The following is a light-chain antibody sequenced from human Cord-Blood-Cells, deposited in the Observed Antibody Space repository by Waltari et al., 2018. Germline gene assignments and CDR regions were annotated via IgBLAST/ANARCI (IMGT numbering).Light chain of an antibody. Sequence: SSELTQPPSVSVPPGQTTRITSSGVALAQHNASRYQQKPGQAPVLVIYKDSERPSGIPERFSGSSSGTTVTLTISGVQAEDEADYYCQSADSSGTYPVFGGGTKLTVL. CDR2: KDS. CDR3: QSADSSGTYPV. V-gene: IGLV3-25*03. CDR1: ALAQHN. J-gene: IGLJ2*01.